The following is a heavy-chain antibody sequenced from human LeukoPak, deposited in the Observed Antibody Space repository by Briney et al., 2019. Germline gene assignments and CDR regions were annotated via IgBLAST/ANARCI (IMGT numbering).Heavy chain of an antibody. CDR3: AREGRGASTDY. V-gene: IGHV1-3*01. CDR2: INAGNGNT. J-gene: IGHJ4*02. D-gene: IGHD3-16*01. Sequence: ASVNVSCKASGYTFTNYAMHWVRQAPGQRLEWMGWINAGNGNTKYSQKFQGRVTITRDTSASTAYMDVSSLRSEDTAVYYCAREGRGASTDYWGQGTLVTVSS. CDR1: GYTFTNYA.